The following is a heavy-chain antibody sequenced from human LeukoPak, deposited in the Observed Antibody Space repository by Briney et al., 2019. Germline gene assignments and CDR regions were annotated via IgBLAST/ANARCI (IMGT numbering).Heavy chain of an antibody. CDR2: ISSSSSYI. CDR3: ASEEERTFDY. D-gene: IGHD1-26*01. Sequence: GSLRLSCAASGFTFSSYSMNWVRQAPGKGLEWVSSISSSSSYICYADSVKGRFTISRDNAKNSLYLQMNGLRAEDTAVYYCASEEERTFDYWGQGTLVAVSS. CDR1: GFTFSSYS. J-gene: IGHJ4*02. V-gene: IGHV3-21*04.